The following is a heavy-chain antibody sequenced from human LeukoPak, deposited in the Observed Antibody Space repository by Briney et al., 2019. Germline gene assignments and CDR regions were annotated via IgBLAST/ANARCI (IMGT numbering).Heavy chain of an antibody. V-gene: IGHV4-39*07. CDR2: IYYSGST. CDR1: GGSISSSSYY. J-gene: IGHJ5*02. CDR3: ARLYSDSWSRVDP. D-gene: IGHD6-13*01. Sequence: SETLSLTCTVSGGSISSSSYYWGWIRQPPGKGLEWIGSIYYSGSTYYNPSLKSRVTISVDTSKNQFSLKLSSVTAADTAVYFCARLYSDSWSRVDPWGQGTLVTVSS.